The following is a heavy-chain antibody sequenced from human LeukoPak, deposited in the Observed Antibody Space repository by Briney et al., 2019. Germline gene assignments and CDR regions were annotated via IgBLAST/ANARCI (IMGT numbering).Heavy chain of an antibody. D-gene: IGHD3-10*01. CDR3: ARDQFISLVVRGGLGY. J-gene: IGHJ4*02. CDR1: GYTFTDYY. V-gene: IGHV1-18*04. Sequence: ASVKVSCKASGYTFTDYYMHWVRQAPGQGLEWMGWISAYNGNTNYAQKLQGRVTMTTDTSTSTAYMELRSLRSDDTAVYYCARDQFISLVVRGGLGYWGQGTLVTVSS. CDR2: ISAYNGNT.